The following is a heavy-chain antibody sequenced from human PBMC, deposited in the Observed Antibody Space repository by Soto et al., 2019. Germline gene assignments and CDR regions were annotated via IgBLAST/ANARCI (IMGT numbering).Heavy chain of an antibody. CDR3: AKDPRDCSSTSCPFDP. V-gene: IGHV3-23*01. D-gene: IGHD2-2*01. J-gene: IGHJ5*02. Sequence: WGSLRLSCAASGFTFSSYAMSWVRQAPGKGLEWVSAISGSGGSTYYADSVKGRFTISRDNSKNTLYLQMNSLRAEDTAVYYCAKDPRDCSSTSCPFDPWGQGTLVTVSS. CDR2: ISGSGGST. CDR1: GFTFSSYA.